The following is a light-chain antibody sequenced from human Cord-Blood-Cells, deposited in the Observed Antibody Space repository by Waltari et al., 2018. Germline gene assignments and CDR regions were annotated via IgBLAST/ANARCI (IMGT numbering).Light chain of an antibody. CDR2: AAS. CDR1: QGIGSY. V-gene: IGKV1-39*01. Sequence: DIQMTQSPSSLSASVGDRATITCRASQGIGSYLNWYQQKPGKAPKLLIYAASGLQSGVPSRFSGSVSCTDFTLTSRRPQPEEFPTYYCQQSYSTPFPFGPVTKVAIK. J-gene: IGKJ3*01. CDR3: QQSYSTPFP.